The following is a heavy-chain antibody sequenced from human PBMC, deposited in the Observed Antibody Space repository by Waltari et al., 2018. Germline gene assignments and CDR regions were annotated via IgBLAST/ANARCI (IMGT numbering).Heavy chain of an antibody. D-gene: IGHD3-10*01. Sequence: EVQLVESWGGVAQPGGSLRRSCDASGFTCGSFWMCWVRQAPGKGLEWVANIKQDGSEKYYVDSVKGRFTISRDNAKNSLYLQMNSLRAEDTAVYYCARDFTLPGGYWGQGTLVTVSS. V-gene: IGHV3-7*01. CDR1: GFTCGSFW. CDR2: IKQDGSEK. CDR3: ARDFTLPGGY. J-gene: IGHJ4*02.